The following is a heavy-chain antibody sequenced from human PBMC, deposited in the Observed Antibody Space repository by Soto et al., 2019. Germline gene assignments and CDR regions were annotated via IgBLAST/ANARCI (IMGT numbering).Heavy chain of an antibody. D-gene: IGHD3-22*01. CDR3: ARPPVRITMRLVAFDI. CDR1: GFTFSSYA. CDR2: ISYDGSDK. J-gene: IGHJ3*02. V-gene: IGHV3-30-3*01. Sequence: QAKLVESGGGVVQPGRSLRLSCVGSGFTFSSYAMHWVRQAPGKGLEWVAVISYDGSDKYYADSVKGRFTISRDKSKNTLYLQMNSQRTEDTAVYYFARPPVRITMRLVAFDIWGQGTMVTVSS.